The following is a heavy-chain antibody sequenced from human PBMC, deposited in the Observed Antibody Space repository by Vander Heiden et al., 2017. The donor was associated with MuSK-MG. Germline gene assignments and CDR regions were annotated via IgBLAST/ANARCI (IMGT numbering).Heavy chain of an antibody. Sequence: QVQPVQSGAAGKKPGSSGKVSCKASGGTFSSSAISWGRQSPGQGREWMGGIIPIFGTANYALKLQGRVTLTADESTSTAYMGLSSMRSEQTPVHHCARSDAYNSSSRTPGLDYFDYRGQGSMV. D-gene: IGHD1-20*01. CDR2: IIPIFGTA. CDR1: GGTFSSSA. J-gene: IGHJ4*02. CDR3: ARSDAYNSSSRTPGLDYFDY. V-gene: IGHV1-69*01.